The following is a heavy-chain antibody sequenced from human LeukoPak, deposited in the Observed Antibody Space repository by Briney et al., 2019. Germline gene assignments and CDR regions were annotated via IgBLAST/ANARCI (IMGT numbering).Heavy chain of an antibody. J-gene: IGHJ4*02. D-gene: IGHD3-22*01. CDR2: INPNSGGT. CDR1: GYTFTGYY. CDR3: AKAGLIAASWYYYDSSGYYPYYFDY. V-gene: IGHV1-2*02. Sequence: ASVKVSCKASGYTFTGYYMHWVRQAPGQGLEWMGWINPNSGGTNYAQKFQGRVTMTRDTSISTAYMELSRLRSDDTAVYYCAKAGLIAASWYYYDSSGYYPYYFDYWGQGTLVTVSS.